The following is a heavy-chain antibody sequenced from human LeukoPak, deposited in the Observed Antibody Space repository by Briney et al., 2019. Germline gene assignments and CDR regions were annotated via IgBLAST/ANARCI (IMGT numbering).Heavy chain of an antibody. CDR1: GFTFSSYS. D-gene: IGHD3-22*01. Sequence: GGSLRLSCAASGFTFSSYSMNWVRQAPGKGLEWVSAISGSGGSTYYADSVKGRFTISRDNSKNTLYLQMNSLRAEDTAVYYCAKENYDSSGHNWFDPWGQGTLVTVSS. J-gene: IGHJ5*02. V-gene: IGHV3-23*01. CDR2: ISGSGGST. CDR3: AKENYDSSGHNWFDP.